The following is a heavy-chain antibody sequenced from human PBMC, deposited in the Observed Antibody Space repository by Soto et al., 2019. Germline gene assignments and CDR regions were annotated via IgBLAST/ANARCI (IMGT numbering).Heavy chain of an antibody. J-gene: IGHJ4*02. CDR2: ISYSGGST. CDR3: AKEGLYYGSGSYVYFDY. V-gene: IGHV3-23*01. Sequence: GGSLVLSCAASGCTFSSYAMSLVRQAPGKGLEWVSAISYSGGSTYYADSGKGRFTISRDNSKNTLYLQMNSLRAEDTAVYYCAKEGLYYGSGSYVYFDYWGQGTLVTVSS. CDR1: GCTFSSYA. D-gene: IGHD3-10*01.